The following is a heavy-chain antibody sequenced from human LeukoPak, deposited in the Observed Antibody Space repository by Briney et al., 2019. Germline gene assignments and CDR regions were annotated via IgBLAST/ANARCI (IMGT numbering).Heavy chain of an antibody. CDR3: ARVADRFGYNYGIDEYFDY. J-gene: IGHJ4*02. D-gene: IGHD5-18*01. Sequence: SETLSHTCTVSGGSIKSYYWSWIRQPAGEGLEWLEHIYASGTTNYNPSLNSRVTMSVDTSKNQFSLRLASVTAADTAVYYCARVADRFGYNYGIDEYFDYWGQGTLVTVSS. CDR1: GGSIKSYY. CDR2: IYASGTT. V-gene: IGHV4-4*07.